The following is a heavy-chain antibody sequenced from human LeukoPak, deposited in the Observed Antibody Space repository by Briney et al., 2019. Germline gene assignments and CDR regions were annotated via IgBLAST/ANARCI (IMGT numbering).Heavy chain of an antibody. Sequence: ASVKVSCKASGYTFTSYYIHWVRQAPGQGLEWMGLINPSGGSTNYAQKFQGRVTMTRDMSTSTDYLELSSLRSEDTAVYYCARDKRGYSYGSYMDVWGKGTTVTVSS. D-gene: IGHD5-18*01. J-gene: IGHJ6*03. V-gene: IGHV1-46*01. CDR2: INPSGGST. CDR3: ARDKRGYSYGSYMDV. CDR1: GYTFTSYY.